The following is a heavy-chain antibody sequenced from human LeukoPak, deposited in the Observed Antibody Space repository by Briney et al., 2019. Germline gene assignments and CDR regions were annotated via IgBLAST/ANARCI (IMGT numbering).Heavy chain of an antibody. D-gene: IGHD3-10*01. CDR3: ARRSGSYSNWFDP. CDR2: IYPGDSDT. J-gene: IGHJ5*02. CDR1: GYSFTNYW. V-gene: IGHV5-51*01. Sequence: GESLKISCKGSGYSFTNYWIGWVRQMLGKGLEWMGIIYPGDSDTRYSPPFQGQVTISADKSISTAYLQWSSLKASDTAMYYCARRSGSYSNWFDPWGQGTLVTVSS.